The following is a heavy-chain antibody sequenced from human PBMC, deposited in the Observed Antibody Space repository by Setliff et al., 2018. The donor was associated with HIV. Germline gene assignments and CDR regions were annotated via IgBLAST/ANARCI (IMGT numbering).Heavy chain of an antibody. V-gene: IGHV3-30*02. CDR3: TKTVYSSRWSPLDY. J-gene: IGHJ4*02. D-gene: IGHD6-13*01. CDR1: NFTFSFYG. CDR2: TPNDGSYK. Sequence: GGSLRLSCAASNFTFSFYGMHWVRQAPGKGLEWVAFTPNDGSYKNYADSVKGRLTISRDNSKNTLYLQMDSLGAEDTAVYYCTKTVYSSRWSPLDYWGQGTLVTVSS.